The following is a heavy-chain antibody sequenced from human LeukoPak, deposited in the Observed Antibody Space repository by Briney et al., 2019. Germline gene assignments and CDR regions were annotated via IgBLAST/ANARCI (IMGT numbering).Heavy chain of an antibody. CDR1: GYTFTGYY. D-gene: IGHD3-10*01. CDR3: ARVRVYYGSGRGGHYFDY. V-gene: IGHV1-2*02. Sequence: GASVKVSCKASGYTFTGYYMHWVRQAPGQGLEWMGWINPNSGGTNYAQKFQGRVTMTTDTSTSTAYMELRSLRSDDTAVYYCARVRVYYGSGRGGHYFDYWGQGTLVTVSS. CDR2: INPNSGGT. J-gene: IGHJ4*02.